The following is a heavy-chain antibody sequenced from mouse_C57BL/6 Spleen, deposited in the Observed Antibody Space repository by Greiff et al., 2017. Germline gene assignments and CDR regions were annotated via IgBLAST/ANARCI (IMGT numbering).Heavy chain of an antibody. CDR2: SRNKANDYTT. Sequence: DVHLVESGGGLVQSGRSLRLSCATSGFTFSDFYMEWVRQAPGKGLEWIAASRNKANDYTTEYSASVKGRFIVSRDTSQSILYLPMNALRAEDTAIYYCARDASIYYGSMDYWGQGTSVTVSS. V-gene: IGHV7-1*01. CDR3: ARDASIYYGSMDY. CDR1: GFTFSDFY. D-gene: IGHD2-2*01. J-gene: IGHJ4*01.